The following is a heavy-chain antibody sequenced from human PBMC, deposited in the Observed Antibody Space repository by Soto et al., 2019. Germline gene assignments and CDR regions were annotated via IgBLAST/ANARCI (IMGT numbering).Heavy chain of an antibody. CDR1: GCSISSYY. V-gene: IGHV4-59*01. CDR3: ARVEYYYDSSGPRGWFDP. J-gene: IGHJ5*02. Sequence: SETLSLTCTLSGCSISSYYWSWIRQPPGKGLEWIGYIYYSGSTNYNPSLKSRVTISVDTSKNQFSLKLSSVTAADTAVYYCARVEYYYDSSGPRGWFDPWGQGTLVTVSS. CDR2: IYYSGST. D-gene: IGHD3-22*01.